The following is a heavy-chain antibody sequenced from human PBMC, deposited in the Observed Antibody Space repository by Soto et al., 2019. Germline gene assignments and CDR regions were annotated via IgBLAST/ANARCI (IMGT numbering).Heavy chain of an antibody. CDR1: GGSISNNY. CDR2: INYSGST. CDR3: AGGRPAAHYGLDI. D-gene: IGHD6-25*01. Sequence: PSETLSLTCSVSGGSISNNYWSWIRQPPGKGLEWIGYINYSGSTNYSPSLKSRVTISVDTSKNQFSLKLNSVTAADTAFYYCAGGRPAAHYGLDIWGQGTTVTVSS. V-gene: IGHV4-59*01. J-gene: IGHJ6*02.